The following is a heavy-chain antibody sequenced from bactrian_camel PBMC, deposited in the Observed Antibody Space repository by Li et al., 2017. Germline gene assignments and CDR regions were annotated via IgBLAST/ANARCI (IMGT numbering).Heavy chain of an antibody. CDR2: IWTGGGST. V-gene: IGHV3S28*01. D-gene: IGHD6*01. CDR3: AADSRERGWCTLGAPLLY. J-gene: IGHJ4*01. CDR1: GYSYSSYC. Sequence: QLVESGGGSVQAGGSLRLSCAASGYSYSSYCMGWFRQAPGKEREGVAVIWTGGGSTYYADSVKGRFTVSEDNAKNILYLQMNSLKPEDTAMYYCAADSRERGWCTLGAPLLYSGQGTQVTVS.